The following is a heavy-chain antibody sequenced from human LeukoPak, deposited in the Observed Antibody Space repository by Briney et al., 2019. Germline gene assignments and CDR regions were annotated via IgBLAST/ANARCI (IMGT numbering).Heavy chain of an antibody. Sequence: GASLQISSTGSGCSFTYWITWVRQMPGKGLEWMGTTDPGYSNMKNYNPSLEGHVTISVDKSINTVYLQWSSLKASDSAMYYCATGSSGGYSHWGQGTLVTVSS. V-gene: IGHV5-10-1*01. CDR3: ATGSSGGYSH. CDR1: GCSFTYW. D-gene: IGHD3-10*01. J-gene: IGHJ4*02. CDR2: TDPGYSNM.